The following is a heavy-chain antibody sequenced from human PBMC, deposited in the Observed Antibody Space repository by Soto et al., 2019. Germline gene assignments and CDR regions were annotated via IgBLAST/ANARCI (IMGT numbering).Heavy chain of an antibody. CDR2: INPNSGGT. V-gene: IGHV1-2*04. J-gene: IGHJ5*02. Sequence: ASVKVSCKASGYTFTGYYMHWVRQAPGQGLEWMGWINPNSGGTNYAQKFQGWVTMTRDTSISTAYMELSRLRSDDTAVYYCGRAGTVTTHGWLDPWGQGTLVTVSS. D-gene: IGHD4-17*01. CDR1: GYTFTGYY. CDR3: GRAGTVTTHGWLDP.